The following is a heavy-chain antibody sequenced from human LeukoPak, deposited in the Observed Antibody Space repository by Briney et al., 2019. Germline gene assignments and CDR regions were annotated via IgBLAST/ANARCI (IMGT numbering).Heavy chain of an antibody. D-gene: IGHD3-10*02. CDR3: AELGITMIGGV. CDR1: GFTFSSYW. J-gene: IGHJ6*04. CDR2: INSEESST. V-gene: IGHV3-74*01. Sequence: PGGSLRLSCGASGFTFSSYWMHWVRQAPGKGLVWVSRINSEESSTSYADSVKGRFTISRDNAKNTLYLQMNSLRAEDTAVYYCAELGITMIGGVWGKGTTVTISS.